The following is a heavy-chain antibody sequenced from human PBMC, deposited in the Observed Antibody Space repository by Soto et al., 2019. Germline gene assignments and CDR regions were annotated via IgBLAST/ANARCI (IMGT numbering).Heavy chain of an antibody. CDR3: VAAQGIAARPGAFDI. Sequence: ASVKVSCKASGFTFTSSAMQWVRQARGQRLEWIGWIVVGSGNTNYAQKFQERVTITRDMSTSTAYMELSSLRSEDTAVYYCVAAQGIAARPGAFDIWGQGTMVTVSS. D-gene: IGHD6-6*01. V-gene: IGHV1-58*02. CDR2: IVVGSGNT. J-gene: IGHJ3*02. CDR1: GFTFTSSA.